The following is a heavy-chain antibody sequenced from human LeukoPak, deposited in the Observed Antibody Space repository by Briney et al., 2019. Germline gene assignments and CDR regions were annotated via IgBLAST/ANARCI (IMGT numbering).Heavy chain of an antibody. Sequence: GGSLRLSCAASGFTFSNYAMHWVRQAPGKGLEWVAVISYDGSDKYYADSVKGRFTISRDNSKNTLYLQMNSLRPEDTAVYYCARDWGRRYSSGWYGDFDYWGQGTLDTVSS. V-gene: IGHV3-30-3*01. CDR1: GFTFSNYA. CDR3: ARDWGRRYSSGWYGDFDY. CDR2: ISYDGSDK. D-gene: IGHD6-19*01. J-gene: IGHJ4*02.